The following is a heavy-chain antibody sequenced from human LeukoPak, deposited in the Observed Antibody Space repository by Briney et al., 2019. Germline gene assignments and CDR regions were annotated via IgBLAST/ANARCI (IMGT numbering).Heavy chain of an antibody. CDR2: SGST. D-gene: IGHD3-22*01. CDR3: AGDYYDSSGFYYYGMDV. Sequence: SGSTNCNPSLKSRVTISADTSKNQFSLKLSSVTAADTAVYYCAGDYYDSSGFYYYGMDVWGQGTTVTVSS. V-gene: IGHV4-59*01. J-gene: IGHJ6*02.